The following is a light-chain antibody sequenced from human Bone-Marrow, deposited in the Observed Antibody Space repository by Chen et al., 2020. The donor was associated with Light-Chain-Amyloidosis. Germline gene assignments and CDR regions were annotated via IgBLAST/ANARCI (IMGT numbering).Light chain of an antibody. J-gene: IGLJ1*01. V-gene: IGLV2-14*01. CDR3: SSYTITNTLV. Sequence: QSALTQPASVSGSPGQSITISCTGTSSDVGGDNHVSWYQRHPDKAPKLMIYEVTSRPSWVPDRCSGSKSDNTASLTISGLQTEDEADYFCSSYTITNTLVFGSGTRVTVL. CDR1: SSDVGGDNH. CDR2: EVT.